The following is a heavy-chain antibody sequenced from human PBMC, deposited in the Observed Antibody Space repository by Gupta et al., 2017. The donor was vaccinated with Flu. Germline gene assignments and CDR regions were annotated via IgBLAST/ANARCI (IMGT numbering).Heavy chain of an antibody. CDR1: GFIFRGYS. D-gene: IGHD3-10*01. Sequence: DVHLVESGGGLVQPGGSLRLSCTASGFIFRGYSMNWVRQAPGRGLEWVSSIDASSSYIDYTDSLKGRLTVSRQNAKKSLYLQMNSLRAEDTAVYYGARSFGAMVRGVISPVDYWGQGTQVTVSS. J-gene: IGHJ4*02. V-gene: IGHV3-21*01. CDR3: ARSFGAMVRGVISPVDY. CDR2: IDASSSYI.